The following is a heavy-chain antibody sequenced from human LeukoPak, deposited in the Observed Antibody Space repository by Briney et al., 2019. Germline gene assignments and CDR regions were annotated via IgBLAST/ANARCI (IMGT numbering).Heavy chain of an antibody. D-gene: IGHD6-6*01. CDR2: IHPNSGGT. CDR3: GRKSAARKTSEFDY. V-gene: IGHV1-2*02. Sequence: GSVKVSCTASGYTFTDYYMNWGRQAPGQGLEWMGWIHPNSGGTNYAQTFQGRVTITRDSTRSTAYMELSRLTFDDTAVYYCGRKSAARKTSEFDYWGQGTLVTVSS. CDR1: GYTFTDYY. J-gene: IGHJ4*02.